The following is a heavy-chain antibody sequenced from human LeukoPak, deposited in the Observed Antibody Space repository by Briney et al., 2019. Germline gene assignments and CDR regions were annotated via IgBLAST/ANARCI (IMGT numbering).Heavy chain of an antibody. V-gene: IGHV4-59*12. CDR3: ARAPKYYFDSSASWYFDI. Sequence: AETLSLTCTVSGVSLTYYYWTWIRQSPGRRPEGIGYIYYSGSTNYNPSLKSRVTISLDESKNQFYLKLNSVTAADTAVYYCARAPKYYFDSSASWYFDIWGLGTLVAVSS. D-gene: IGHD3-22*01. J-gene: IGHJ2*01. CDR2: IYYSGST. CDR1: GVSLTYYY.